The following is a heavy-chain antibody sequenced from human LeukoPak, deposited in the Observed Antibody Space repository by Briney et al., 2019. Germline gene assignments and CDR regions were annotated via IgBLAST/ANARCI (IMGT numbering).Heavy chain of an antibody. J-gene: IGHJ6*03. V-gene: IGHV1-69*13. CDR3: ARSGYGGSYYGGYYYMDV. Sequence: ASVQVSCKASGGTFRSYAISWVRQAPGQGLEWMGGIIPIFGTANYAQKFQGRVTITADESTSTAYMELSSLRSEDTAVYYCARSGYGGSYYGGYYYMDVWGKGTTVTVSS. D-gene: IGHD1-26*01. CDR1: GGTFRSYA. CDR2: IIPIFGTA.